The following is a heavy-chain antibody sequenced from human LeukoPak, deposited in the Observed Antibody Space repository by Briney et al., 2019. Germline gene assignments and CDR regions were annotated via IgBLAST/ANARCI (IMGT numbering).Heavy chain of an antibody. J-gene: IGHJ6*03. CDR3: ARDVRTGYYYYMDV. D-gene: IGHD1-1*01. V-gene: IGHV3-66*02. Sequence: GGSLRLSCAASGFTVSSNYMSGGRQAPGKGLEWVSVIYSGGSTYYADSVKGRFTISRDNSKNTLYLQMNRLRAEDTAVYYCARDVRTGYYYYMDVWGKGTTVTVSS. CDR2: IYSGGST. CDR1: GFTVSSNY.